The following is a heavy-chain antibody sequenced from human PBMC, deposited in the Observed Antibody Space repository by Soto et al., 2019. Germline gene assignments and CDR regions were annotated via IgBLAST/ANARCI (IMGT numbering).Heavy chain of an antibody. D-gene: IGHD6-19*01. CDR3: ARERSSGWYVDY. J-gene: IGHJ4*02. V-gene: IGHV1-8*01. CDR1: GYTFTSYD. CDR2: MNPNSGNT. Sequence: QVQLVQSGAEVKKPGASVKVSYKASGYTFTSYDINCVRQATGQGLEWMGWMNPNSGNTGYAQKFQGRVTMTRNTSISTAYMELSSLRSEDTAVYYCARERSSGWYVDYWGQGTLVTVSS.